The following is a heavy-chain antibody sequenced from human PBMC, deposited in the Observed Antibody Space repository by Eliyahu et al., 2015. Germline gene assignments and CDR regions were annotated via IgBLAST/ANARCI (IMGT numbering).Heavy chain of an antibody. J-gene: IGHJ4*02. D-gene: IGHD2-2*01. CDR2: IYYSGST. V-gene: IGHV4-39*01. CDR3: ARQAGMPFDY. Sequence: QLQLQESGPGLVKPSETLSLTXXVSGGSISSXSYXWGWXRXPPGKGLEWIGSIYYSGSTYYNPSLKXRVTISVDTSKNQFSLKLSSVTAADTAVYYCARQAGMPFDYWGQGTLVTVSS. CDR1: GGSISSXSYX.